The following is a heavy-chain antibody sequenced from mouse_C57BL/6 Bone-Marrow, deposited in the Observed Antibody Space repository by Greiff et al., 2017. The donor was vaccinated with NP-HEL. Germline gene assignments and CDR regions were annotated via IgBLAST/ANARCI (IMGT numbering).Heavy chain of an antibody. V-gene: IGHV1-63*01. J-gene: IGHJ1*03. CDR2: IYPGGGYT. CDR3: AREGTGTWDFDV. D-gene: IGHD4-1*01. Sequence: VKLQQSGAELVRPGTSVKMSCKASGYTFTNYWIGWAQQRPGHGLEWIGDIYPGGGYTNYNEKFKGKATLTADKSASTAYMQFSSLTSEDSAIYYCAREGTGTWDFDVWGTGTTVTVSS. CDR1: GYTFTNYW.